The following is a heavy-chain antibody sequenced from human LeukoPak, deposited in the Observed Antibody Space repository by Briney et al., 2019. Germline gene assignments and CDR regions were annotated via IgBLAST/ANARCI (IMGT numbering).Heavy chain of an antibody. CDR3: ARANFRWLQLSPTFNFDY. Sequence: SETLSLTCTVSGGSISSSSYYWGWIRQPPGKGLEWIGSIYYSGSTYYNPSLKSRVTISVDTSKNQFSLKLSSVTAADTAVYYCARANFRWLQLSPTFNFDYWGQGTLVTVSS. CDR1: GGSISSSSYY. D-gene: IGHD5-24*01. J-gene: IGHJ4*02. CDR2: IYYSGST. V-gene: IGHV4-39*07.